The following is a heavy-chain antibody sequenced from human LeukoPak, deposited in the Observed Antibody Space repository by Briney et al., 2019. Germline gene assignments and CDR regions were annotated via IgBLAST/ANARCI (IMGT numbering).Heavy chain of an antibody. CDR2: IYTNGGA. Sequence: SQTPSLTCTVSGGSVTSGNYYWNWIRQPAGKGLEWIGRIYTNGGASYNPSLKSRVTISIDASKNQFSLKLSSVTAADTAVYYCAREPPGYWGQGILVTVSS. CDR3: AREPPGY. CDR1: GGSVTSGNYY. J-gene: IGHJ4*02. V-gene: IGHV4-61*02.